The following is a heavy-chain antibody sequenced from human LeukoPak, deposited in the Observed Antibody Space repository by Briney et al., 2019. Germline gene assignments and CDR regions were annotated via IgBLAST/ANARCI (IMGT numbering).Heavy chain of an antibody. D-gene: IGHD6-13*01. J-gene: IGHJ4*02. CDR1: GGTFSSYA. V-gene: IGHV1-69*05. CDR3: ARDSTAAAGIFDY. Sequence: ASVKVSCKASGGTFSSYAISWVRQAPGQGLEWMGGIIPIFGTANYTQKFQGRVTITTDESTSTAYMELSSLRSEDTAVYYCARDSTAAAGIFDYWGQGTLVTVSS. CDR2: IIPIFGTA.